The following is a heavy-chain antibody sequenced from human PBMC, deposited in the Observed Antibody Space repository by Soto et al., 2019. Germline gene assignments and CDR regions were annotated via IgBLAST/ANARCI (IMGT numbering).Heavy chain of an antibody. V-gene: IGHV1-3*01. D-gene: IGHD3-10*01. J-gene: IGHJ4*02. CDR3: ARATYMVRGVTKYYFDY. CDR1: GYTFISYA. Sequence: QVQLVQSGAEVKKPGASVKVSCKASGYTFISYAMHWVRQAPGQRLEWMGWINAGNGNTKYSQKFQGRVTITRDTSASTAYMELSSLRSEDTAVYYCARATYMVRGVTKYYFDYWGQGTLVTVSS. CDR2: INAGNGNT.